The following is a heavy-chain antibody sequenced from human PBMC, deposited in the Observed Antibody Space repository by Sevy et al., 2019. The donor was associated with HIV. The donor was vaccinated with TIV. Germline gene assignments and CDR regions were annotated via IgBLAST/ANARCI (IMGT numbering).Heavy chain of an antibody. D-gene: IGHD2-2*01. V-gene: IGHV3-30*03. CDR1: GFTFSSYG. CDR2: ISYDGSNK. CDR3: ASADCISTSCYGWSNWFDP. J-gene: IGHJ5*02. Sequence: GGSLRLSCAASGFTFSSYGMHWVRQAPGKGLEWVAVISYDGSNKYYADSVKGRFTISRDNSKNTLYLQMNSLRAEDTAVYYYASADCISTSCYGWSNWFDPWGQGILVTVSS.